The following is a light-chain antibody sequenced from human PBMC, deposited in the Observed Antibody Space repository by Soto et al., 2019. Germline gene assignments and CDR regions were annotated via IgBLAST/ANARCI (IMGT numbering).Light chain of an antibody. CDR3: QQYDNLPPHT. CDR2: DAS. V-gene: IGKV1-33*01. CDR1: QDISNY. J-gene: IGKJ2*01. Sequence: DIQMTQSPSSLSASVGDRVTITCQASQDISNYLNWYQQKPGKAPKLLIYDASNLETGVPSRFSGSGSGTDFTITISSLQPEDNATYYCQQYDNLPPHTFGQGTKLEIK.